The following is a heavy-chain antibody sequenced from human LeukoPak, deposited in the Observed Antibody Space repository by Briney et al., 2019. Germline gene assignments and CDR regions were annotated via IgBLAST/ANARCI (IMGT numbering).Heavy chain of an antibody. CDR1: GYTFTSYY. D-gene: IGHD3-10*01. CDR2: INPSGGST. J-gene: IGHJ4*02. Sequence: ASVKVSCKASGYTFTSYYMHWVRQAPGQGLEWMGIINPSGGSTSYAQEFQGRVTMTRDTSTSTVYMELSSLRSEDTAVYYCAREKRLTMVRGVLDYWGQGTLVTVSS. V-gene: IGHV1-46*01. CDR3: AREKRLTMVRGVLDY.